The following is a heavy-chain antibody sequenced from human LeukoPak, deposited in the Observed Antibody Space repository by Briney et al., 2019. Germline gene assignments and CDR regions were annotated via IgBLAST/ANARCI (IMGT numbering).Heavy chain of an antibody. V-gene: IGHV5-51*01. CDR2: IYPGDSDT. J-gene: IGHJ6*02. CDR1: GFSFTNCW. CDR3: ARRYYYGLGSSVDGMDV. Sequence: GESLKISCKGSGFSFTNCWIGWVRQMPGKGLEWMGIIYPGDSDTRYSPSFQGQVTISADKSIRTAYLQWSSLKASDTAMYYCARRYYYGLGSSVDGMDVWGQGTTVTVSS. D-gene: IGHD3-10*01.